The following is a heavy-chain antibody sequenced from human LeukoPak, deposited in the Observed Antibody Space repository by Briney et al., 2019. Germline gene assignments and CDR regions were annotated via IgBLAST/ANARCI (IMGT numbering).Heavy chain of an antibody. CDR2: ISGSGGST. D-gene: IGHD6-19*01. CDR1: GFTFSSYA. V-gene: IGHV3-23*01. J-gene: IGHJ4*02. CDR3: AKRDVWSSGWYNFDY. Sequence: PGGSLRRPCAASGFTFSSYAISWVRQAPGKGLEWVSTISGSGGSTYYADSVKGRFTISRDNSKNTLYLQMNSLRAEDTAVYYCAKRDVWSSGWYNFDYWGQGTLVTVSS.